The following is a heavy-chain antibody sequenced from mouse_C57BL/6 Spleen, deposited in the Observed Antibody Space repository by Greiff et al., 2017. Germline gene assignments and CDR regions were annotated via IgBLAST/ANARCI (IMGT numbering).Heavy chain of an antibody. J-gene: IGHJ1*03. CDR3: ARTYFDV. Sequence: EVQVVESGAGLVKPGASLKLSCAASGFTFSDYGMHWVRQAPGQGLEWVAYISSGSSNTYYAETVKGRFTISKDNAKNTLFLQMTSLKSEDTAMYYCARTYFDVWGTGTTVTVST. CDR2: ISSGSSNT. V-gene: IGHV5-17*01. CDR1: GFTFSDYG.